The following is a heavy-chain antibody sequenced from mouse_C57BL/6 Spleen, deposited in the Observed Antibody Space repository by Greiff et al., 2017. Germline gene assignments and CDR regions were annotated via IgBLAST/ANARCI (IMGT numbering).Heavy chain of an antibody. CDR2: ISSGGDYI. D-gene: IGHD2-5*01. CDR3: TREHGYSNYGVAY. J-gene: IGHJ3*01. CDR1: GFTFSSYA. V-gene: IGHV5-9-1*02. Sequence: EVMLVESGAGLVKPGGSLTLSCAASGFTFSSYAMYWVRQTPEKWLEWVAYISSGGDYIYYADTVKGTFTITRDNARNTLYLQMSSLNSEDTAMYYCTREHGYSNYGVAYWGQGTLVTVSA.